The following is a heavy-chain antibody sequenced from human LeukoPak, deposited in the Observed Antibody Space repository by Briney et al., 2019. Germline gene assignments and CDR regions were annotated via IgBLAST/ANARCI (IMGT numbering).Heavy chain of an antibody. CDR1: GFTFRSYA. CDR3: AKASSPVIAANYYDY. Sequence: PGGSLRLSCAASGFTFRSYAMSWVRQAPEKGLEWVSVISGSGSVRDYADSVKGRFTVSRDNSKDTLYLQMNSLRAEDTAVYYCAKASSPVIAANYYDYWGRGTPVTVSS. V-gene: IGHV3-23*01. J-gene: IGHJ4*02. CDR2: ISGSGSVR. D-gene: IGHD2-21*01.